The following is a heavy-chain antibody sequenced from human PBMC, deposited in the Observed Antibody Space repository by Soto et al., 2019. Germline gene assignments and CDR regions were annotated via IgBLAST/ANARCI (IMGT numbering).Heavy chain of an antibody. CDR3: ASDHVVVVTANFYYSYGMDV. V-gene: IGHV4-30-4*01. J-gene: IGHJ6*02. CDR1: GGSISSGDYY. CDR2: SYYSGST. Sequence: QVQLQESGPGLVKPSQTLSLTCTVSGGSISSGDYYWSWIRQPPGKVQEWIGYSYYSGSTYYNPSRKRRVTRSVDTSNNQFSLKVISVTAADTAVYYCASDHVVVVTANFYYSYGMDVWGQGTTVTVSS. D-gene: IGHD2-21*02.